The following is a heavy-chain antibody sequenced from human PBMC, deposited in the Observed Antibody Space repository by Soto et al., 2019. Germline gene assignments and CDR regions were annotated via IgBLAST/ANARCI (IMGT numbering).Heavy chain of an antibody. Sequence: QPGGSLRLSCAASGFTFSSYGMHWVRQAPGKGLEWVAVISYDGSNKYYADSVKGRFTISRDNSKNTLYLQMNSLRAEDTAVYYCAKDSVAAGSWYSDFDYWGQGTLVTVSS. CDR1: GFTFSSYG. CDR3: AKDSVAAGSWYSDFDY. D-gene: IGHD6-13*01. J-gene: IGHJ4*02. V-gene: IGHV3-30*18. CDR2: ISYDGSNK.